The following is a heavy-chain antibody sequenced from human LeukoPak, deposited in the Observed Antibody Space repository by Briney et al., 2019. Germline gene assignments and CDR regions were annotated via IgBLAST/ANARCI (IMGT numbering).Heavy chain of an antibody. CDR3: ARDISPSYFGSFDY. D-gene: IGHD3-10*01. CDR1: GFTLSTYG. CDR2: ISYEGSKK. V-gene: IGHV3-30*03. J-gene: IGHJ4*02. Sequence: GGSLRLSCAASGFTLSTYGMHWVRQAPGKGLEWVALISYEGSKKYYADFVKGRFTISRDNPKNTLYLQMNSLRAEDTAVYCCARDISPSYFGSFDYWGQGTLVTVSS.